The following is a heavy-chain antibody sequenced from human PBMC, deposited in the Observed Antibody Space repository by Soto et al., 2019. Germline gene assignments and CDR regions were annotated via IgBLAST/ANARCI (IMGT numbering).Heavy chain of an antibody. Sequence: ASLKVACKTSGYTFTSYYMHCGRHTTGQGLEWIGIINPSGGSTSYAQKFQGRVTMTRDTSTSTVYMELSSLRSEDTAVYYCARVGVYDSSGYQTPFFEYWGQGTLVTVSS. V-gene: IGHV1-46*01. CDR1: GYTFTSYY. D-gene: IGHD3-22*01. CDR3: ARVGVYDSSGYQTPFFEY. J-gene: IGHJ4*02. CDR2: INPSGGST.